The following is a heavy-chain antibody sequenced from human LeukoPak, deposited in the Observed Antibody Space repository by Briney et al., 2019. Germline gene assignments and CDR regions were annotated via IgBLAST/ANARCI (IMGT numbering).Heavy chain of an antibody. CDR1: GGSISSSTYY. V-gene: IGHV4-39*01. CDR3: ARHGADIVVVPSGSVVY. D-gene: IGHD2-2*01. J-gene: IGHJ4*02. Sequence: SETLSLTCTVSGGSISSSTYYWGLIRQPPGKGLEWIGSIYYSGSTYYNPSLKSRVTISVDTSKNQFSLKLSSVTAADAAVYYCARHGADIVVVPSGSVVYWGQGTLVTVSS. CDR2: IYYSGST.